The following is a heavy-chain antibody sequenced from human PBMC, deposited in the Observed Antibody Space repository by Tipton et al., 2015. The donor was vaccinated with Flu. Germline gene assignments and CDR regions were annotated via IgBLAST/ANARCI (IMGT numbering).Heavy chain of an antibody. CDR2: IRSKTYGGTT. Sequence: SLRLSCTASGFTFGDYAMSWVRQAPGKGLEWVGFIRSKTYGGTTEYAASVKGRFTISRDDSKSIAYLQMNSLKTEDTAVYHCTAEYGDYKWGQGTLVTVSS. D-gene: IGHD4-17*01. CDR3: TAEYGDYK. CDR1: GFTFGDYA. V-gene: IGHV3-49*04. J-gene: IGHJ4*02.